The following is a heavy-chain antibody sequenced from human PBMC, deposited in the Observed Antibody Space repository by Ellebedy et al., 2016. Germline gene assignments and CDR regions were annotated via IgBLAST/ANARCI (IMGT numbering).Heavy chain of an antibody. CDR2: IYYSGST. D-gene: IGHD5-18*01. CDR3: AREDTAMVNSGYYPYYFDY. V-gene: IGHV4-59*12. Sequence: SETLSLTXTVSGGSISSYYWNWIRQPPGKGLEWIGYIYYSGSTNYNPSLNSRVTISVDTSKNQFSLKLSSVTAADTAVYYCAREDTAMVNSGYYPYYFDYWGQGTLVTVSS. J-gene: IGHJ4*02. CDR1: GGSISSYY.